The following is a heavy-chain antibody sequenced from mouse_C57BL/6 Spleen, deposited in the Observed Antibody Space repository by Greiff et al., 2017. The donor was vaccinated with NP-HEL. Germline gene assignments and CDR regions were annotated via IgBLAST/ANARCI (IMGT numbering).Heavy chain of an antibody. Sequence: VQLQQSGPELVKPGASVKISCKASGYTFTDYYMNWVKQSHGKSLEWIGDINPNNGGTSYNQKFKGKATLTVDKSSSTAYMELRSLTSEDSAVYYCAEGYEYGGYFDVWGTGTTVTVSS. V-gene: IGHV1-26*01. J-gene: IGHJ1*03. CDR3: AEGYEYGGYFDV. CDR2: INPNNGGT. D-gene: IGHD2-4*01. CDR1: GYTFTDYY.